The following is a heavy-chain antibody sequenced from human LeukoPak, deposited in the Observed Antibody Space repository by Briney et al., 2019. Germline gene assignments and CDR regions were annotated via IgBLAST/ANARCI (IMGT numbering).Heavy chain of an antibody. D-gene: IGHD1-26*01. CDR1: GGSIRSYY. CDR3: ARLLGATGN. V-gene: IGHV4-59*01. J-gene: IGHJ4*02. CDR2: IYYSGST. Sequence: SETLSLTCTVSGGSIRSYYWSWIRQPPGKGLEWIGYIYYSGSTTYNPSLKSRVTISVDTSKNQFSLKLSAATAADTAVYYCARLLGATGNWGQGTLVTVSS.